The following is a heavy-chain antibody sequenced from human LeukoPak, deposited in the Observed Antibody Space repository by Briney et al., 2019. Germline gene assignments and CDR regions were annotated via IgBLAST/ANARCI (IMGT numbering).Heavy chain of an antibody. CDR1: GFTFSSYG. Sequence: GGSLRLSCAASGFTFSSYGMSWVRQAPGKGLEWVSAISGSGGSTYYADSVKGRFTISRDNSKNTLYLQMNSLRAEDTAVYYCARRGYYDILTGSLYYFDYWGQGTQVTVSS. CDR3: ARRGYYDILTGSLYYFDY. V-gene: IGHV3-23*01. D-gene: IGHD3-9*01. J-gene: IGHJ4*02. CDR2: ISGSGGST.